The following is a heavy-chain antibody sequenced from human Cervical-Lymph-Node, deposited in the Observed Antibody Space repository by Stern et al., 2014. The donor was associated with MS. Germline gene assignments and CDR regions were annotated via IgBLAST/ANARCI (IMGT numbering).Heavy chain of an antibody. V-gene: IGHV3-30*18. Sequence: QVQLVQSGGGVVQPGRSLRLSCATSGFTFSNIGFHWVRQAPGKGLEWVALLSSDGSNERYADSVKGRFTISRDNSKNTLYLQMNSLRAEDTAVYFCAKGCNGAPSCYYFDYCGQGTLVTVSS. CDR2: LSSDGSNE. CDR1: GFTFSNIG. D-gene: IGHD2-2*01. J-gene: IGHJ4*02. CDR3: AKGCNGAPSCYYFDY.